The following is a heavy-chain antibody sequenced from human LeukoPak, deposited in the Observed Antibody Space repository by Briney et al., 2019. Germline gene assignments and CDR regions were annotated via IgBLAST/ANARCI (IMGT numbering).Heavy chain of an antibody. CDR3: AREPTGDGSFDI. CDR2: IYYNGNA. Sequence: SQTLSLTCTVSGGSITIDHYYWRWIRQPPGKGLEWIGYIYYNGNAYYNPSLKSRAIISVDTSKNQFSLKLSSVTAADMAVYYCAREPTGDGSFDIWGQGTVVTVS. D-gene: IGHD7-27*01. CDR1: GGSITIDHYY. V-gene: IGHV4-30-4*01. J-gene: IGHJ3*02.